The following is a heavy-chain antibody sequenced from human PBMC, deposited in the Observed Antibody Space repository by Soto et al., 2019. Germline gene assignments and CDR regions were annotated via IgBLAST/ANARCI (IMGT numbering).Heavy chain of an antibody. CDR2: ISSSSSFI. J-gene: IGHJ4*02. D-gene: IGHD1-26*01. V-gene: IGHV3-21*01. CDR1: GFTFSSHS. Sequence: EVQLVESGGGLVKPGVSLRLSCAASGFTFSSHSMNWVRQAPGKGLEWVSSISSSSSFIYYADSVKGRFTISRDNAKNSRYLQMTSLRAEDTAVYYCARDNTVGTTLGHHWDYWGQGTLVTVSS. CDR3: ARDNTVGTTLGHHWDY.